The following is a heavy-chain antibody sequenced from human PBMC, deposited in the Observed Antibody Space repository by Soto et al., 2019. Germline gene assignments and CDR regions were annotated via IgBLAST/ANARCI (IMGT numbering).Heavy chain of an antibody. Sequence: KPSETLSLTCTVSGGSISSGDYYWSWIRQPPGKGLEWIGYIYYSGSTYYNPSLKSRVTISVDTSKNQFSLKLSSVTAADTAVYYCARDQVKYYYYYYGMDVWGQGTTVTVSS. D-gene: IGHD4-4*01. J-gene: IGHJ6*02. CDR1: GGSISSGDYY. V-gene: IGHV4-30-4*01. CDR2: IYYSGST. CDR3: ARDQVKYYYYYYGMDV.